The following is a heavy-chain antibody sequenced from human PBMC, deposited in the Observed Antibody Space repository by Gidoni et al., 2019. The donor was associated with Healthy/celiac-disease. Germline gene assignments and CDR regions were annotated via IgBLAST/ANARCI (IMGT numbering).Heavy chain of an antibody. J-gene: IGHJ5*02. CDR3: APSGRYGSGVVGFDP. Sequence: QLQLQESGPGLVKPSETLSLTCTVSGGSISSRSYYWGWIRQPPGKGLEWIGSIYYRGSTYYNPSLKSRVTISVDTSKNQFSLKLSSVTAADTAVYYCAPSGRYGSGVVGFDPWGQGTLVTVSS. V-gene: IGHV4-39*01. CDR2: IYYRGST. CDR1: GGSISSRSYY. D-gene: IGHD3-10*01.